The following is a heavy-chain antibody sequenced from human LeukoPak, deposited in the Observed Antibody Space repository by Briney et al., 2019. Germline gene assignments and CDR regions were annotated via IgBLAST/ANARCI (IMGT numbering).Heavy chain of an antibody. J-gene: IGHJ3*02. CDR1: GFTVSSNY. Sequence: GGSLRLSCAASGFTVSSNYMNWVRQAPGKGLEWVSVIDSGGSTYYADSVKGRFTISRDNAKNSLYLQMSSLRVEDTAIYYCARDFSPSCGRNCYFDAFDIWGQGTVVTVSS. CDR2: IDSGGST. CDR3: ARDFSPSCGRNCYFDAFDI. D-gene: IGHD2-21*01. V-gene: IGHV3-53*01.